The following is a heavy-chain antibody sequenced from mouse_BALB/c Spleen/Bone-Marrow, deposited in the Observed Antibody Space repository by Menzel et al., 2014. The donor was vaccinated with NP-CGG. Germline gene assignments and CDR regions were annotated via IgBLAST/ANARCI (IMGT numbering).Heavy chain of an antibody. CDR1: GYTFTNYW. Sequence: VKLVESGAELAKPGASVKMSCKASGYTFTNYWMPWVSQRPGKGLEWIGYIYPGTGATEYNQKFKDKATLTSDKSYSTVYMQRSSLTSDDSAVYEGSGGWFADWGQGTLVTVSS. J-gene: IGHJ3*01. V-gene: IGHV1-7*01. CDR3: SGGWFAD. D-gene: IGHD1-1*02. CDR2: IYPGTGAT.